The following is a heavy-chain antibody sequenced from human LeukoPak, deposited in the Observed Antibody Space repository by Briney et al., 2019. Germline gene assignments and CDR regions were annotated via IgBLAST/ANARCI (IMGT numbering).Heavy chain of an antibody. J-gene: IGHJ6*03. V-gene: IGHV3-30*02. CDR2: IRYDGSNK. CDR1: GFTFSSYG. D-gene: IGHD6-13*01. Sequence: GGSLRLSCAASGFTFSSYGMHWVRQAPGKGLEWVAFIRYDGSNKYYADSVKGRFTISRDNPKNTLYLQMNSLRAEDTAVYYCAKTEVYSSSWYYYYYMDVWGKGTTVTISS. CDR3: AKTEVYSSSWYYYYYMDV.